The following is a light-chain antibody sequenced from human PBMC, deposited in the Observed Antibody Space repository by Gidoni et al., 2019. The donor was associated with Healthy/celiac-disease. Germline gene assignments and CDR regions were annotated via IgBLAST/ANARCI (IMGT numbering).Light chain of an antibody. CDR3: QQYNNWPRT. V-gene: IGKV3-15*01. CDR1: QSVSRN. Sequence: EIVMTQSPATLSVSPGERATLSCRASQSVSRNLAWYQQKPGQAPRLLIYGASTRATGIPARCSGSGSGTEFTLTISSLQSEDFAVYYCQQYNNWPRTFXPXTKVDIK. J-gene: IGKJ3*01. CDR2: GAS.